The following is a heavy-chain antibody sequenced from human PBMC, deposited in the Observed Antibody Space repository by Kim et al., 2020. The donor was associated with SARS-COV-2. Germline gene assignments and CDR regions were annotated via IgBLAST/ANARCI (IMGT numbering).Heavy chain of an antibody. J-gene: IGHJ6*02. CDR3: ARVHSKSGLGYYYYGMDV. V-gene: IGHV3-30*01. Sequence: GRFTIPRDNSKNTLYLQMNSLRAEDTAVYYCARVHSKSGLGYYYYGMDVWGQGTTVTVSS. D-gene: IGHD3-10*01.